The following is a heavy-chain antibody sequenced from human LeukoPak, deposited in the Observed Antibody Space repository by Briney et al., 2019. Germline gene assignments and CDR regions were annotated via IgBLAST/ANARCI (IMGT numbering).Heavy chain of an antibody. CDR2: IHYSGST. D-gene: IGHD3-9*01. V-gene: IGHV4-39*01. CDR3: ARVLTTGDNGRGFFDN. Sequence: SETLSLTCSVSGGSVNINYYYWGWVRQPPGKGLEWIESIHYSGSTSHNPSLQSRIAGSIDTSKNQFSLRLSSVTAADTAVYYCARVLTTGDNGRGFFDNWGQGILVTVSS. J-gene: IGHJ4*02. CDR1: GGSVNINYYY.